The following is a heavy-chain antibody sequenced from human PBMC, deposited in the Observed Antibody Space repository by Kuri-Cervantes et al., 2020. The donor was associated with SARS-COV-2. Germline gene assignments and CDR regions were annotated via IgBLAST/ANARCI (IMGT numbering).Heavy chain of an antibody. CDR3: AKDAYSYGYNWFDP. J-gene: IGHJ5*02. V-gene: IGHV3-20*04. D-gene: IGHD5-18*01. CDR2: INWNGGST. Sequence: GESLKISCAASGFTFDDYGMSWVRQAPGKGLEWVSGINWNGGSTGYADSVKGRFTISRDNAKNSLYLQMNSLRAEDTAVYYCAKDAYSYGYNWFDPWGQGTLVTVSS. CDR1: GFTFDDYG.